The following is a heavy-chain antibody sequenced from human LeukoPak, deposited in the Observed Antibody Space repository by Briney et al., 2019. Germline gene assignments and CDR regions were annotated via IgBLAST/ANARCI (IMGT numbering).Heavy chain of an antibody. D-gene: IGHD5-18*01. J-gene: IGHJ4*02. V-gene: IGHV4-38-2*02. CDR1: GGSLSGYY. CDR3: ARVASDTAMVRDY. CDR2: IYHSGST. Sequence: PSETLSLTCTVSGGSLSGYYWGWIRQPPGKGLGWVGSIYHSGSTYYNPSLKSRVTISVDTSKNQFSLKLSSVTAADTAVYYCARVASDTAMVRDYWGQGTLVTVSS.